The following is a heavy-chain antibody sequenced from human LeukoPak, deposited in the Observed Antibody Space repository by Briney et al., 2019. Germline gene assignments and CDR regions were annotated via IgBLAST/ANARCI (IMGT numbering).Heavy chain of an antibody. CDR3: ARDDYYGVDV. J-gene: IGHJ6*02. Sequence: SETLSLTCSVSGGSISHYSWSWIRQPPGKGLEWIGYIDYGGSSSYNPSLKSRVTISLDTSKNQFSLRLSSVTAADTAVYYCARDDYYGVDVWGQRTTVTVSS. CDR1: GGSISHYS. V-gene: IGHV4-59*08. CDR2: IDYGGSS.